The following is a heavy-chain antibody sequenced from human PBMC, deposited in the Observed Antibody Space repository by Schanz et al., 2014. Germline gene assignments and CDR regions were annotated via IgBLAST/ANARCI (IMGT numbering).Heavy chain of an antibody. Sequence: QVQLQESGPGLVKPSETLSLNCRISGSINSYYWSWIRQPPGKGLEWIGYISYSGSTNYNPSRRSRVPISLDRSRNQSSLNLRTVTAADTAIYYCARRIAARSGVGYDYHYGMDVWGQGTTVIVSS. J-gene: IGHJ6*02. D-gene: IGHD6-6*01. CDR3: ARRIAARSGVGYDYHYGMDV. CDR1: GSINSYY. V-gene: IGHV4-59*01. CDR2: ISYSGST.